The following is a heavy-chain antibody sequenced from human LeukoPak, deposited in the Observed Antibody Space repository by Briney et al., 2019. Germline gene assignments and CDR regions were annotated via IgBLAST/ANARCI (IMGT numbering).Heavy chain of an antibody. CDR1: GDSVSSNSAA. CDR2: TYYRSKWYN. J-gene: IGHJ6*03. D-gene: IGHD3-22*01. CDR3: ARGSPPYYYDSSGYYYGDGYYYYYMDV. V-gene: IGHV6-1*01. Sequence: SQTLSLTCAISGDSVSSNSAAWNWLRQSPSRGLEWLGRTYYRSKWYNDYAVPVKSLITINPDTSKNQFSLQLNSVTPEDTAVYYCARGSPPYYYDSSGYYYGDGYYYYYMDVWGKGTTVTVSS.